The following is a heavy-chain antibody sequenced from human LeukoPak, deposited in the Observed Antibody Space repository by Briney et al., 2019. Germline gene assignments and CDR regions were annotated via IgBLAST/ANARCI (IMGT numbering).Heavy chain of an antibody. Sequence: ASVKVSCKASGYTFPSYFMHWVRQAPGQGLEWMGIINPTGGSTTYAQKFQGRVTMTRDTSTSTAYMELSSLRSEDTAVYYCARDSSEGYFDYWGQGTLVTVSS. V-gene: IGHV1-46*01. CDR3: ARDSSEGYFDY. CDR1: GYTFPSYF. CDR2: INPTGGST. D-gene: IGHD6-19*01. J-gene: IGHJ4*02.